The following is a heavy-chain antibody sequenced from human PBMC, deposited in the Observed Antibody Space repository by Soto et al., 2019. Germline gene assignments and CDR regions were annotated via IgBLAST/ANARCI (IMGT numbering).Heavy chain of an antibody. V-gene: IGHV3-11*01. Sequence: GGSLRLSCAASGFTFSDYYMSWIRQAPEKGLEWVSYISSSGSTIYYADSVKGRFTISRDNAKNSLYLQMNSLRAEDTAVYYCARDRYSGYGRGHVMDVWGKGTTVTVSS. CDR1: GFTFSDYY. D-gene: IGHD5-12*01. CDR2: ISSSGSTI. J-gene: IGHJ6*03. CDR3: ARDRYSGYGRGHVMDV.